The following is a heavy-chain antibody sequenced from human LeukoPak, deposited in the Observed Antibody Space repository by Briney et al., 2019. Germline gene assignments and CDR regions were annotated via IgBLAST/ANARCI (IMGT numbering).Heavy chain of an antibody. J-gene: IGHJ6*03. V-gene: IGHV4-39*01. CDR3: ASCIAARPVYYYYYMDV. CDR1: GGSISSSSYY. Sequence: SETLSLTCTVSGGSISSSSYYWGWIRQPPGKGLEWIGSIYYSGSTYYNPSLKSRVTISVDTSKNQFSLKLSSVTAADTAVYYCASCIAARPVYYYYYMDVWGKGTTVTVSS. D-gene: IGHD6-6*01. CDR2: IYYSGST.